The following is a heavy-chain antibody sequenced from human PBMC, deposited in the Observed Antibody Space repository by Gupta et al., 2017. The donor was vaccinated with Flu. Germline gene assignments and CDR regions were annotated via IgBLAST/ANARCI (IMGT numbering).Heavy chain of an antibody. Sequence: QMQLVESGGGVVQFGTSLRLSCAASGFTFRSYGMHWVRQATGKGREGLADIASDGSHKDYADSVRGRFTISRDNSKNTLSLEMDSLRVEDTAVYYCAKDGPWTASCPYYCYYMDVWGKGTTVTVSS. CDR1: GFTFRSYG. J-gene: IGHJ6*03. CDR2: IASDGSHK. V-gene: IGHV3-30*18. CDR3: AKDGPWTASCPYYCYYMDV. D-gene: IGHD2-2*01.